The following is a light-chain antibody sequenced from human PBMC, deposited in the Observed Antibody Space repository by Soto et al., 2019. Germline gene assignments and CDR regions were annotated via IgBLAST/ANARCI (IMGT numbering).Light chain of an antibody. V-gene: IGKV3-15*01. CDR2: GAS. CDR3: QQYKYWPRT. CDR1: QSLNSD. J-gene: IGKJ1*01. Sequence: EVVMTQSPVLLSVSPGERATLSCRASQSLNSDLAWYKQKPGQPPKLLIHGASTKATGNPAKFSGSGSGTKFTLTISIVQSEDFAVYYCQQYKYWPRTFGQGTKV.